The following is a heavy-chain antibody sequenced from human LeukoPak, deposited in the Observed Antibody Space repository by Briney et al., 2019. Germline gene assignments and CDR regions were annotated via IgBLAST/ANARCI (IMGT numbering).Heavy chain of an antibody. CDR1: GGSISSSSYY. D-gene: IGHD3-22*01. V-gene: IGHV4-39*01. CDR2: IYYGGST. Sequence: NPSETLSLTCTVSGGSISSSSYYWGWIRQPPGKGLEWIATIYYGGSTYYNPSLKSRVTISVDPSKNQFSLRLSSVTAADTAVYYCARPGRPYDTSVDPWGQGTLVTVSS. CDR3: ARPGRPYDTSVDP. J-gene: IGHJ5*02.